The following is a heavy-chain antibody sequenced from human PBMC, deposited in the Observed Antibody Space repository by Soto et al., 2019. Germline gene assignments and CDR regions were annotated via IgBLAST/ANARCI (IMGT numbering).Heavy chain of an antibody. CDR1: GYSFTSYW. CDR2: IYPGDSDT. D-gene: IGHD3-22*01. J-gene: IGHJ3*02. Sequence: GESLKISCKGSGYSFTSYWIGWVRQMPGKGLEWMGIIYPGDSDTRYSPSFQGQVTISADKSISTAYLQWSSLKASDTAMYYYARPLYYYDSSGYYGIDAFDIWGQATIVTVSS. CDR3: ARPLYYYDSSGYYGIDAFDI. V-gene: IGHV5-51*01.